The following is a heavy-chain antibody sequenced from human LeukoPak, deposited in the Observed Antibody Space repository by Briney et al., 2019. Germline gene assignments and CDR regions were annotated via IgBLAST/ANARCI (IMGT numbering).Heavy chain of an antibody. J-gene: IGHJ4*02. D-gene: IGHD2-2*01. Sequence: ASVKVSCKXSGYTFTGYYMHWVRQAPGQGLEWMGWINPNSGGTNYAQKFQGRVTMTRDTSISTAYMELSRLRSDDTAVYYCARAVIRYCSSTSCCLSYWGQGTLVTVSS. CDR2: INPNSGGT. CDR3: ARAVIRYCSSTSCCLSY. CDR1: GYTFTGYY. V-gene: IGHV1-2*02.